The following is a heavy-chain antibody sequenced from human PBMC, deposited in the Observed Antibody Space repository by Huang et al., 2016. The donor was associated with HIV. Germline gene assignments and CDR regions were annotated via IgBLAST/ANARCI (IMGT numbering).Heavy chain of an antibody. CDR3: VHRLRYGKWYVDY. CDR1: GFSLTSSGVA. J-gene: IGHJ4*01. D-gene: IGHD6-13*01. CDR2: IYWDNEE. V-gene: IGHV2-5*02. Sequence: QITLKESGPTLVKPTQTLTLTCTFSGFSLTSSGVAVCWIRQPPGKALEWLALIYWDNEERFSPSRKTRLTITKDTPKNEVVLTMTNMDPVDTATYYCVHRLRYGKWYVDYWGQESWSPSPQ.